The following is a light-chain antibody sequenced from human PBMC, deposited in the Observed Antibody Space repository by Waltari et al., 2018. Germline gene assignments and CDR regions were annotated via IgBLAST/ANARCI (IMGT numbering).Light chain of an antibody. Sequence: QSVLTQPPSASGTPGQRVTISCSGSISNIGANAVNWYQQFPGTPPKLLIHNNNQRPSGVPDRFDGSKAGTSAALAISGLQFEDEADYYCAGWDVSLSDWVFGGGTKVTVL. CDR2: NNN. J-gene: IGLJ3*02. CDR3: AGWDVSLSDWV. CDR1: ISNIGANA. V-gene: IGLV1-44*01.